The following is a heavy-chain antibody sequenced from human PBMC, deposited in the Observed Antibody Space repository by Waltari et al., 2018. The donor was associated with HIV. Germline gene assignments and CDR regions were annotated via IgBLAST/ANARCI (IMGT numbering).Heavy chain of an antibody. CDR1: GLTFATSG. D-gene: IGHD6-19*01. V-gene: IGHV3-23*01. Sequence: VQMLESGGDLVQPGGSLRLSCAVSGLTFATSGLGCVRQAPGKGLEWMSAITSSGGRTYYAESVKGRFIISRDNSKKTVTLQLKNLRLGDTAMYYCATCNIGSGWYLKSPIRIWGQGTLVTVS. CDR2: ITSSGGRT. J-gene: IGHJ4*02. CDR3: ATCNIGSGWYLKSPIRI.